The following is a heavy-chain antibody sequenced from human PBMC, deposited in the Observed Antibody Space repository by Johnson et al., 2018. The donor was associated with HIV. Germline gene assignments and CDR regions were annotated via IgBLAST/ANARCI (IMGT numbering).Heavy chain of an antibody. Sequence: EVQLVESGGGLVQPGGSLRLSCAASGFTFSTYWMHWVRQAPGKGLVWVSRINSDGSSTSYADSVKGRFTISRDNAKNTLYLQMGSLRAEDMAVYYCARASHSSGWYGRLGDAFDIWGQGTMVTVSS. V-gene: IGHV3-74*01. CDR2: INSDGSST. J-gene: IGHJ3*02. CDR3: ARASHSSGWYGRLGDAFDI. CDR1: GFTFSTYW. D-gene: IGHD6-19*01.